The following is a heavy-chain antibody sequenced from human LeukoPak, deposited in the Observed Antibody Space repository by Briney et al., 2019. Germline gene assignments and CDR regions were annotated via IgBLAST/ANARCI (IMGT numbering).Heavy chain of an antibody. Sequence: PGGSLRLSCAASGFTFSSYGMHWVRQAPGKGLEWVAFIRYDGSNKYYADSVKGRFTISRDNSKNTLYLQMNSLRAEDTAVYYCARDLLLRSTTGSSGWGQGTLVTVSS. V-gene: IGHV3-30*02. D-gene: IGHD1-14*01. J-gene: IGHJ4*02. CDR3: ARDLLLRSTTGSSG. CDR2: IRYDGSNK. CDR1: GFTFSSYG.